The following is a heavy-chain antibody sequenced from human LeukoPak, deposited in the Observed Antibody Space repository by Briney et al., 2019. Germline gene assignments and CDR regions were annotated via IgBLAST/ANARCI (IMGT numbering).Heavy chain of an antibody. CDR2: ISASGGTT. CDR1: GFTFRTYD. Sequence: PGGSLRLSCAASGFTFRTYDMSWVRQAPGKGLEWVSTISASGGTTYYADSVKSRFTISRDNSKSTLFLRMNSLRAEDTALYYRAKRGPADYSDYAFDYWGRGTLVTVSS. V-gene: IGHV3-23*01. CDR3: AKRGPADYSDYAFDY. D-gene: IGHD4-11*01. J-gene: IGHJ4*02.